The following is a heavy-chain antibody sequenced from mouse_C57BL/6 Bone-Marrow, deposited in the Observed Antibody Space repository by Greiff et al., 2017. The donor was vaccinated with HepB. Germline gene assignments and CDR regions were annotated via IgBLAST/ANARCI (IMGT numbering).Heavy chain of an antibody. Sequence: VKLMESGPGLVKPSQSLFLTCSITGFPITSGYYWIWIRQSPGKPLEWMGYITHSGETFYNPSLQSPISITRETSKNQFFLQLNSVTTEDTAMYYCAGDRSPYDPFAYWGQGTLVTVSA. CDR2: ITHSGET. V-gene: IGHV12-3*01. CDR3: AGDRSPYDPFAY. CDR1: GFPITSGYY. J-gene: IGHJ3*01. D-gene: IGHD2-3*01.